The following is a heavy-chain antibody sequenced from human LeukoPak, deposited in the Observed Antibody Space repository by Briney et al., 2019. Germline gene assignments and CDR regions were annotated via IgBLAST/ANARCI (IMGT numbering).Heavy chain of an antibody. D-gene: IGHD1-26*01. CDR3: ARDPEGAYFDW. Sequence: GGSLRLSCAASGFTFSSYGMHWVRQAPGKGLEWVANIKQDGSEKYYVDSVKGRFTISRDNAKNSLYLQMDSLRGEDTAFYYCARDPEGAYFDWWGQGTLVTVSS. J-gene: IGHJ4*02. CDR1: GFTFSSYG. CDR2: IKQDGSEK. V-gene: IGHV3-7*03.